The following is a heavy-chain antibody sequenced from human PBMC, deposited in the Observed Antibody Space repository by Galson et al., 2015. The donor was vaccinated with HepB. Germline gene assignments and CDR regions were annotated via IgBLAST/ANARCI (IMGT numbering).Heavy chain of an antibody. D-gene: IGHD3-16*01. Sequence: GKGLEWVADVNLDGSEMYYADSVKGRFTISRDNAERSVSLHMYSLRAEDTAVYYCAREVMIRTLAHKTPDYWGQGTLVTVSS. V-gene: IGHV3-7*03. CDR3: AREVMIRTLAHKTPDY. CDR2: VNLDGSEM. J-gene: IGHJ4*02.